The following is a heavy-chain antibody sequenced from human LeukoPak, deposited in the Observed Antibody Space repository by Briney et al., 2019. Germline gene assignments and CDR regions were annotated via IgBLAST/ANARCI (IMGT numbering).Heavy chain of an antibody. J-gene: IGHJ4*02. D-gene: IGHD1-26*01. CDR2: IWYDGSNK. V-gene: IGHV3-33*01. CDR3: ARESSEWELLGWDY. Sequence: GGSLRLSCVASGFTFSSYGMHWVRQAPGKGLEWVAVIWYDGSNKYYADSVKGRFTISRDNSKNTLYLQMNSLRAEDTAVYYCARESSEWELLGWDYWGQGTLVTVSS. CDR1: GFTFSSYG.